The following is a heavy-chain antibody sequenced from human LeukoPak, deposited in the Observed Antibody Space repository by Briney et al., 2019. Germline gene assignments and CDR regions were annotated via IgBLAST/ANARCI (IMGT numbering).Heavy chain of an antibody. J-gene: IGHJ6*02. Sequence: GTSVKVSCKASGFTFGTSAVQWVRQARGQRLEWIGWIVVGSVNTNYAQKFQERVTITRDMSTSTAYMELSGLRSEDTAVYYCAATLTVTAGSAYFGMDVWGQGTTVTVSS. V-gene: IGHV1-58*01. CDR3: AATLTVTAGSAYFGMDV. D-gene: IGHD4-17*01. CDR2: IVVGSVNT. CDR1: GFTFGTSA.